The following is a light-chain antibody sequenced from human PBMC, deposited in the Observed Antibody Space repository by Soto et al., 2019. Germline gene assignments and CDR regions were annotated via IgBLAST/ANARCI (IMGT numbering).Light chain of an antibody. Sequence: ENGLMQSPGTMSLSPGERATLSCRASQSVSSSYLAWYQQKPGQAPRLLIYGASSRATGIPDRFSGSGSGTDFTLTISRLEPEDFAVYYCQQYGSSPRVTFGGGTKVEIK. CDR2: GAS. CDR1: QSVSSSY. J-gene: IGKJ4*01. V-gene: IGKV3-20*01. CDR3: QQYGSSPRVT.